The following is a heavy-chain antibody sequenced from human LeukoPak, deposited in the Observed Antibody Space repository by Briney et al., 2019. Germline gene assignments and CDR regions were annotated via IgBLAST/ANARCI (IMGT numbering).Heavy chain of an antibody. CDR1: GFSLSTRGVG. CDR2: IYWNDDK. J-gene: IGHJ4*02. CDR3: AHSSYYYDSSGFDY. D-gene: IGHD3-22*01. Sequence: SGPTLVNPTQTLTLTCTFSGFSLSTRGVGVGWIRQPPGKALEWLSLIYWNDDKRYSPSLKSRLTITKDTSKNQVVLTMTNMDPVDTATYYCAHSSYYYDSSGFDYWGQGTLVTVSS. V-gene: IGHV2-5*01.